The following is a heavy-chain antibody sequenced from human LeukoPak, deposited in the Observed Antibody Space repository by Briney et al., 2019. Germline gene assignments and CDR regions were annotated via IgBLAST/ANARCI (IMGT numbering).Heavy chain of an antibody. CDR2: IYYSEST. V-gene: IGHV4-39*07. CDR1: GGSISSSSYY. D-gene: IGHD3-22*01. J-gene: IGHJ4*02. Sequence: SETLSLTCTVSGGSISSSSYYWGWLRQPPGKGLEWISSIYYSESTYYNPSLKSRFTISVDTSKTQFSLKLSSVTAADSAVDCCARDLTCGYCVYWGQGTLVSVSS. CDR3: ARDLTCGYCVY.